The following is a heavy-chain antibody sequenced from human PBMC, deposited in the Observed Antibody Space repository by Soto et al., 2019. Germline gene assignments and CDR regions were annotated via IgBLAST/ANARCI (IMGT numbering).Heavy chain of an antibody. CDR3: AGDLPQEKRLPGY. CDR2: IKQDGSEQ. V-gene: IGHV3-7*01. Sequence: EVQLVDSGGGLVQPGGSLRLSCAASGLTFSNYWMSWVRQAPGKGLEWVANIKQDGSEQYYSDSVKGRFTISRDNAKKALYLQMNRPRAEDRAVYYCAGDLPQEKRLPGYWCHGTLVTVS. D-gene: IGHD3-16*01. J-gene: IGHJ4*01. CDR1: GLTFSNYW.